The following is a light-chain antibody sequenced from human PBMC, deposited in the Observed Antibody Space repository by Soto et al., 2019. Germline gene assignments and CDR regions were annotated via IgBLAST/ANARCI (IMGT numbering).Light chain of an antibody. CDR1: NSNIGRNT. V-gene: IGLV1-44*01. J-gene: IGLJ2*01. CDR3: AALDESPNVPV. Sequence: QSVLTQPPSASGTPGQRVTISCSGSNSNIGRNTVNWYQQLPGAAPNLLIYSNNERPSGVPDRFSGSKSGTSASLAISGLQSEDEADYYWAALDESPNVPVFGGGTKLTVL. CDR2: SNN.